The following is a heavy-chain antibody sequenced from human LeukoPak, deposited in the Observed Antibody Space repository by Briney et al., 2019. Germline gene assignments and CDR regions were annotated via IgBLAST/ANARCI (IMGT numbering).Heavy chain of an antibody. CDR3: ARGNNYGGP. CDR1: GDSIRSTNW. Sequence: LETLSLTCAVSGDSIRSTNWWNWVRQPPGKGLEWIGEIYHSGSTNYNPSLKSRVTISVDKSKNQFSLKLSSVTAADTAVYYCARGNNYGGPWGQGTLVTVSS. D-gene: IGHD4-23*01. CDR2: IYHSGST. J-gene: IGHJ5*02. V-gene: IGHV4-4*02.